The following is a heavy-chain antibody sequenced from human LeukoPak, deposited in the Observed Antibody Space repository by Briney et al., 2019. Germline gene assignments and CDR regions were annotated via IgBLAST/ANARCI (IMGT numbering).Heavy chain of an antibody. CDR1: GFTLSSYW. Sequence: GASLTLSCAPSGFTLSSYWVSCVRQPPGKGLEWVANIKEDGSETYYVHSMKGRFTISRDNAKNTMSRANAKTSLSLEMNRLRAQDTAVYYCARAVGYCRGGSCSAYYFADWGQGTLVTVYS. CDR2: IKEDGSET. J-gene: IGHJ4*02. D-gene: IGHD2-15*01. CDR3: ARAVGYCRGGSCSAYYFAD. V-gene: IGHV3-7*03.